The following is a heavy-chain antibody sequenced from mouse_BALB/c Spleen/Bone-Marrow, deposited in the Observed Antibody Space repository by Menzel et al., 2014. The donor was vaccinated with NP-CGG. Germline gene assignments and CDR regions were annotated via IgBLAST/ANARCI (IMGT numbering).Heavy chain of an antibody. Sequence: VQLQQSGPELVKPGASVRISCKASNYTFTTYYIYWVKQRPGQGLEWIGWIYPGNVNTKYNEKFKAKATLTADKSSSTAYMQLSSLTSEDSAVYFCARSRYRSYYGYWGQGTPLTVSS. CDR1: NYTFTTYY. CDR3: ARSRYRSYYGY. D-gene: IGHD1-1*01. CDR2: IYPGNVNT. J-gene: IGHJ2*01. V-gene: IGHV1S56*01.